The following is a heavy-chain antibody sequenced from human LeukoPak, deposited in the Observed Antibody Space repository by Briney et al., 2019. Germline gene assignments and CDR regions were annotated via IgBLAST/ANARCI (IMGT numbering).Heavy chain of an antibody. D-gene: IGHD5-24*01. Sequence: SETLSLTCAVYGGSFSGYYWSWVRQPPGKGLEWIGEINHRGSTNYNPSLTSRLTISVDTSKNQFSLKLSSVTAADTAVYYCARRDDIWGQGTLVTVSS. CDR1: GGSFSGYY. CDR2: INHRGST. V-gene: IGHV4-34*01. J-gene: IGHJ4*02. CDR3: ARRDDI.